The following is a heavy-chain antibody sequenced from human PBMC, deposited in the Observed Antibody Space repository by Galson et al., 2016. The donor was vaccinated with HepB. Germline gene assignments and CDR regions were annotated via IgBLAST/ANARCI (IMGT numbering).Heavy chain of an antibody. Sequence: SETLSLTCTVSGDPVSNINYFWSWIRQPPGKGLEWIGYIYYTGATRDNPSLNSRFTRSIDTSKNEFSLKVTSVTAADTAVYYCARDSVGSGSLGKWGQGTLVTVSS. CDR2: IYYTGAT. J-gene: IGHJ4*02. CDR1: GDPVSNINYF. D-gene: IGHD3-10*01. V-gene: IGHV4-61*01. CDR3: ARDSVGSGSLGK.